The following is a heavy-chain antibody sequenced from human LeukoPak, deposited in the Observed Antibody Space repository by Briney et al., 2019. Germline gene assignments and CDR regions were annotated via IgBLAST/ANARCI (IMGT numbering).Heavy chain of an antibody. CDR3: ARTGVVPAAMALSS. CDR1: GGSISSGDYY. V-gene: IGHV4-30-4*08. CDR2: IYYSGST. D-gene: IGHD2-2*01. Sequence: PSETLSLTCTVSGGSISSGDYYWSWIRQPPGKGLEWIGYIYYSGSTYYNPSLKSRVTVSVDTSKNQFSLKLSSVTAADTAVYYCARTGVVPAAMALSSWGQGTLVTVSS. J-gene: IGHJ5*02.